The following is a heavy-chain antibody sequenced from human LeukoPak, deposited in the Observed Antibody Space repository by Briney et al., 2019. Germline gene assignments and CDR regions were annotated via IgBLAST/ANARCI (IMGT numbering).Heavy chain of an antibody. D-gene: IGHD3-10*01. Sequence: GGSLRLSCAASGFTFSSYWMHWVRQAPGKGLVWVSRINSDGSSTSYADSEKGRFTISRDNAKNTLYLQMNSLRAEDTAVYYCARVNPLGDGPFDCWGQGTLVTVSS. CDR1: GFTFSSYW. J-gene: IGHJ4*02. CDR3: ARVNPLGDGPFDC. CDR2: INSDGSST. V-gene: IGHV3-74*01.